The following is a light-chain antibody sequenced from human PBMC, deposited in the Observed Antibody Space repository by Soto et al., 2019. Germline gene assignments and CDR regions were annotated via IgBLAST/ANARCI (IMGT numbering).Light chain of an antibody. V-gene: IGLV6-57*01. CDR1: SGSIASNY. J-gene: IGLJ3*02. Sequence: NFMLTQPHSVSESPGKTVIISCTRSSGSIASNYVQRYQQRPGSSPATVIYEDNQRPSAVPDRFSGSIDSSSNSASLTISGLETEDEADYYCQSYDATNQVFGGGTKVTVL. CDR2: EDN. CDR3: QSYDATNQV.